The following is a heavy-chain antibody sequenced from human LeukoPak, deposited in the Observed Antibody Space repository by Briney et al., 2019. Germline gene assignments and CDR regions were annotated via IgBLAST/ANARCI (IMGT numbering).Heavy chain of an antibody. J-gene: IGHJ5*02. CDR2: INHSGST. CDR3: ATHWDHYDSSGYYSWFDP. D-gene: IGHD3-22*01. CDR1: GGSFSGYY. V-gene: IGHV4-34*01. Sequence: PSETLSLTCAVYGGSFSGYYWSWIRQPPGKGLEWIGEINHSGSTNYNPSLKSRVTISVDTSKNQFSLKLSSVTAADTAVYYCATHWDHYDSSGYYSWFDPWGQGTLVTVSS.